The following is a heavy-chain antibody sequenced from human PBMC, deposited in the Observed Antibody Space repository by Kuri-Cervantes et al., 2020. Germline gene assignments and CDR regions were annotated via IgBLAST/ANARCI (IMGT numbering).Heavy chain of an antibody. CDR1: GGSFSGYY. D-gene: IGHD1-26*01. Sequence: SQTLSLTCAVYGGSFSGYYWSWIRQPAGKGLEWIGRIYTSGSTNYNPSLKSRVTISVDKSKNQFSLKLSSVTAADTAVYYCAGYSGSYYGWGQGTLVTVSS. V-gene: IGHV4-59*10. CDR3: AGYSGSYYG. J-gene: IGHJ4*02. CDR2: IYTSGST.